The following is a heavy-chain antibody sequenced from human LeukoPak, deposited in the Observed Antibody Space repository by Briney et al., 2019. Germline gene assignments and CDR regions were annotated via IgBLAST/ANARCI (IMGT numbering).Heavy chain of an antibody. CDR1: GFTFSNFP. CDR2: ISFSSSTI. V-gene: IGHV3-48*01. CDR3: ARESDHPGDYHMDV. D-gene: IGHD1-14*01. Sequence: GGSLRLSCAASGFTFSNFPMNWVRQAPGKGLEWVSYISFSSSTIYYADSVKGRFTISRDNAKNSLYLQMNSLRAEDTAVYYCARESDHPGDYHMDVWGKGTTVTVSS. J-gene: IGHJ6*03.